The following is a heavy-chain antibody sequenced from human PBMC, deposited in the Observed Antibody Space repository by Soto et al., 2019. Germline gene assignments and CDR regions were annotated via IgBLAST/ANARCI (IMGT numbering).Heavy chain of an antibody. CDR1: GGTFGSNA. J-gene: IGHJ3*02. CDR2: IIPIFGTT. CDR3: AREGYTFGPGAVRGAFDI. Sequence: QVQLVQSETEVRKPGSLVKVSCRASGGTFGSNAISWVRQAPGQGLEWMGNIIPIFGTTKNAQNFQGRVTITADESTNTAYMELSSLRSEDTAIYYCAREGYTFGPGAVRGAFDIWGQGTMVTVSS. D-gene: IGHD1-1*01. V-gene: IGHV1-69*15.